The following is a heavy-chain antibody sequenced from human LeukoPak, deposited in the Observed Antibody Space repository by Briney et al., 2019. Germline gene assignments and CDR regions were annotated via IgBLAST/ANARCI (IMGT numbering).Heavy chain of an antibody. CDR2: INHSGST. CDR1: GGSFSDYY. Sequence: SETLSLTCAVYGGSFSDYYWSWIRQPPGKGLEWIGEINHSGSTNYNPSLKSRVTISVHTSKNQFSLKLSSVTAADTAVYYCARDKGQYGSGTRGFTWFDPWGQGTLVTVSS. J-gene: IGHJ5*02. V-gene: IGHV4-34*01. CDR3: ARDKGQYGSGTRGFTWFDP. D-gene: IGHD3-10*01.